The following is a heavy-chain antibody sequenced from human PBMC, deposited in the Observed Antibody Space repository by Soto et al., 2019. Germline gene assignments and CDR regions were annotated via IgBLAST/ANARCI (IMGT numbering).Heavy chain of an antibody. CDR3: ARTGVPAAPYYYGMDV. D-gene: IGHD2-2*01. CDR1: GFSLSTSGMC. J-gene: IGHJ6*02. CDR2: IDWDDDK. V-gene: IGHV2-70*11. Sequence: GSGPTLVNPTQTLTLTCTFSGFSLSTSGMCVSWIRQPPGKALEWLARIDWDDDKYYSTSLKTRLTISKDTSKNQVVLTMTNMDPVDTATYYCARTGVPAAPYYYGMDVWGQGTTVTVSS.